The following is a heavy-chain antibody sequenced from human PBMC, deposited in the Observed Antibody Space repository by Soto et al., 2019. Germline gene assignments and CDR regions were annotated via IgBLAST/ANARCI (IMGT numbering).Heavy chain of an antibody. D-gene: IGHD1-1*01. CDR1: GESFSGYY. V-gene: IGHV4-34*01. Sequence: QVQLQQWGAGLLKPSETLSLTCAVYGESFSGYYWSWIRQPPGEGLEWIGEIDRDGSANYNPSLKSRVTLSVDTSKNQFSLKMTSMTAADTAVYHCARAPFLDPQVEGQPPTSQTLDYWGQGTRVTVSS. CDR3: ARAPFLDPQVEGQPPTSQTLDY. J-gene: IGHJ4*02. CDR2: IDRDGSA.